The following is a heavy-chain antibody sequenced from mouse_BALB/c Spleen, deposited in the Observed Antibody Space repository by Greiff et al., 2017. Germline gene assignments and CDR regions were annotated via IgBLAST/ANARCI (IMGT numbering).Heavy chain of an antibody. CDR1: GFTFSSYA. J-gene: IGHJ3*01. Sequence: EVHLVESGGGLVKPGGSLKLSCAASGFTFSSYAMSWVRQSPEKRLEWVAEISSGGSYTYYPDTVTGRCTISRDNAKNTLYLEMSSLRSEDTAMYYCARDRGSSFAYWGQGTLVTVSS. CDR3: ARDRGSSFAY. V-gene: IGHV5-9-4*01. CDR2: ISSGGSYT. D-gene: IGHD1-1*01.